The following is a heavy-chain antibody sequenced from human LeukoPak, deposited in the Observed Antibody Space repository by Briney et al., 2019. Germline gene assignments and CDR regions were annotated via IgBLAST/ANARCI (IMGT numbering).Heavy chain of an antibody. D-gene: IGHD6-13*01. Sequence: SETLSLTCAVSGYSISSGYYWGWIRQPPGKGLEWSGSIYQSGSIYYNPPLKSRITLSEDTSKHQFFLQLSSTTAATPAFYFWSRHESSSSDWFDPWGQGTLVTVSS. J-gene: IGHJ5*02. CDR3: SRHESSSSDWFDP. V-gene: IGHV4-38-2*01. CDR2: IYQSGSI. CDR1: GYSISSGYY.